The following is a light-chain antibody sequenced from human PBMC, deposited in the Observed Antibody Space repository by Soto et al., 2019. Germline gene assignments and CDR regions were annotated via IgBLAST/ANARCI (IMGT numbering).Light chain of an antibody. J-gene: IGLJ3*02. V-gene: IGLV1-51*02. CDR3: GSWDNSLSAVV. Sequence: QSALTQPPSVSAAPGQTVTISCSGSSSNIGNNHVFWYQHLPRTAPKLLIYEDNKRPSGIPDRFSGSKSDTSATLGITGLQTGDEADYYCGSWDNSLSAVVFGGGTKLTVL. CDR2: EDN. CDR1: SSNIGNNH.